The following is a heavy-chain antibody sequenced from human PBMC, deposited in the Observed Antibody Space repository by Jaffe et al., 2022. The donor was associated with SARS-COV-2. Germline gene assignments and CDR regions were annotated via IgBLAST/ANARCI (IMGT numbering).Heavy chain of an antibody. CDR2: IYHSGST. D-gene: IGHD2-2*01. J-gene: IGHJ3*02. Sequence: QVQLQESGPGLVKPSGTLSLTCAVSGGSISTTNWWTWVRQPPGKGLEWIGEIYHSGSTNYNPSLESRVIISVDKSKNQFSLKLNSVTAADTAIYYCASTCSSSSCYFWKAFDIWGQGTMVTVSS. CDR1: GGSISTTNW. V-gene: IGHV4-4*02. CDR3: ASTCSSSSCYFWKAFDI.